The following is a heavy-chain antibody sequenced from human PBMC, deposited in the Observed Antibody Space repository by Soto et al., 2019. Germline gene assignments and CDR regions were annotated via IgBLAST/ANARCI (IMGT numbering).Heavy chain of an antibody. CDR1: GFAFSSYW. D-gene: IGHD1-1*01. CDR2: IYNDGSRT. CDR3: ARDLSGDTTPYFDL. J-gene: IGHJ4*02. Sequence: GGSLRLSCAASGFAFSSYWMHWVRQTPGKGPVWVSRIYNDGSRTAYADSVKGRFTISRDNAKNTMYLQMSSLTVEDTAVYYCARDLSGDTTPYFDLWGQGTLVTVSS. V-gene: IGHV3-74*01.